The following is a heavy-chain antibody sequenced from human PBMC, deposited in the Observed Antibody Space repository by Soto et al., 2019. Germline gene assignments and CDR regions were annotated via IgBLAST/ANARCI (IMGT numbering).Heavy chain of an antibody. D-gene: IGHD5-18*01. CDR2: IYYSGST. Sequence: SETLSLTCTVSGGSVSSGSYYWSWIRQHPGKGLEWIGYIYYSGSTYYNPSLKSRVTISVDTSKNQFSLKLSSVTAADTAVYYCARGSDSYGCEDHWGQGTLVTVSS. V-gene: IGHV4-31*03. CDR3: ARGSDSYGCEDH. CDR1: GGSVSSGSYY. J-gene: IGHJ4*02.